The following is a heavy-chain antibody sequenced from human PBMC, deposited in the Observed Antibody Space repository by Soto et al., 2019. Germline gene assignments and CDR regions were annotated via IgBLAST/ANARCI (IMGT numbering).Heavy chain of an antibody. CDR2: IKQDGSEE. CDR3: ARIAATGRGWDV. J-gene: IGHJ6*02. D-gene: IGHD6-13*01. CDR1: GFTFSSYW. Sequence: EVQLVESGGGLVQPGGSLRLSCVDSGFTFSSYWMSRVRQAPVKGLEWVGNIKQDGSEENYVDSLKGRFTISRDNAKNSMSLQMNSLRAEDTAVYYCARIAATGRGWDVLGQGTTVVVSS. V-gene: IGHV3-7*01.